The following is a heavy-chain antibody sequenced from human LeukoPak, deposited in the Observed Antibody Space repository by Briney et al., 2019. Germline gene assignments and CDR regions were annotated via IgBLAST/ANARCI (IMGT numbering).Heavy chain of an antibody. CDR1: GFTFSSYS. Sequence: GGSLRLSCAASGFTFSSYSMNWVRQAPGKGLEWVSAISGSGGSTYYADSVKGRFTISRDNSKNTLYLQMNSLRAEDTAVYYCAKGLRYFVWPVDYWGQGTLVTVSS. J-gene: IGHJ4*02. CDR2: ISGSGGST. CDR3: AKGLRYFVWPVDY. V-gene: IGHV3-23*01. D-gene: IGHD3-9*01.